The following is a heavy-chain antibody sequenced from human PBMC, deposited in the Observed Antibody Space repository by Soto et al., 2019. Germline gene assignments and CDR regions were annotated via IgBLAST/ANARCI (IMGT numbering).Heavy chain of an antibody. CDR2: INHSGST. V-gene: IGHV4-34*01. Sequence: SETLSLTCAVYGGSFSGYYWSWIRQPPGKGLEWIGEINHSGSTNYNPSLKSRVTISVDTSKNQFSLKLSSVTAVDTAVYYCARGGYDILTGYPGRYMDVWGKGTTVTVSS. J-gene: IGHJ6*03. CDR1: GGSFSGYY. CDR3: ARGGYDILTGYPGRYMDV. D-gene: IGHD3-9*01.